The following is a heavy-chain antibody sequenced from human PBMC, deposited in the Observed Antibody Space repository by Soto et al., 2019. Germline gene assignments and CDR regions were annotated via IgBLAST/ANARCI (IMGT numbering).Heavy chain of an antibody. CDR3: AGSTYYDFWSGYFYFDY. Sequence: PSETLSLTCTASGGSISSYYWSWIRQPPGKGLEWIGYIYYSGSTNYNPSLKSRVTISVDTSKNQFSLKLSSVTAADTAVYYCAGSTYYDFWSGYFYFDYWGQGTLVTVSS. J-gene: IGHJ4*02. CDR1: GGSISSYY. V-gene: IGHV4-59*01. D-gene: IGHD3-3*01. CDR2: IYYSGST.